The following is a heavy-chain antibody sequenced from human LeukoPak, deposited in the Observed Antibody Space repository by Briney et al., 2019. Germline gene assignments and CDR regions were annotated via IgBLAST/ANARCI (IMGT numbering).Heavy chain of an antibody. D-gene: IGHD3-22*01. J-gene: IGHJ5*02. V-gene: IGHV1-18*01. Sequence: GASVKVSCKASGGTFSSYAISWVRQAPGQGLEWMGWISAYNGNTNYAQKLQGRVTMTTDTSTSTAYMELRSLRSDDTAVYYCARDVYDSSGYGGNWFDPWGQGTLVTVSS. CDR3: ARDVYDSSGYGGNWFDP. CDR1: GGTFSSYA. CDR2: ISAYNGNT.